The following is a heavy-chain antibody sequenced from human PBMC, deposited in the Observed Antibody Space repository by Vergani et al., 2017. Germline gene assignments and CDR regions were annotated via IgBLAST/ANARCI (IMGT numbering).Heavy chain of an antibody. J-gene: IGHJ1*01. CDR3: AKDSRLVIRGVISEFEH. V-gene: IGHV3-30*02. CDR1: RFTFSSFA. CDR2: IRYDGSNK. D-gene: IGHD3-10*01. Sequence: QVQLVESGGGVVQPGGSLRLSCAASRFTFSSFAMHWVRQAPGKGLEWVAFIRYDGSNKYYADSVKGRFTISRDNSKNTLYLQMNSLRAEDTAVYYCAKDSRLVIRGVISEFEHWGQGTLVTVSS.